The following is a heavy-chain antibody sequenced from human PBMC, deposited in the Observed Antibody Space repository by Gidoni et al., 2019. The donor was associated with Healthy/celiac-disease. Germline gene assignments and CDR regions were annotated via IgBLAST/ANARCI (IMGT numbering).Heavy chain of an antibody. CDR3: ASVRGYSYGYADYFDY. D-gene: IGHD5-18*01. CDR2: IIPIFGTA. Sequence: QVQLVQSGAEVKKPGSSVTVSCKASGGTFSSYAISWVRQGPGQGLEWMGGIIPIFGTANYAQKFQGRVTITADESTSTAYMELSSLRSEDTAVYYCASVRGYSYGYADYFDYWGQGTLVTVSS. J-gene: IGHJ4*02. CDR1: GGTFSSYA. V-gene: IGHV1-69*01.